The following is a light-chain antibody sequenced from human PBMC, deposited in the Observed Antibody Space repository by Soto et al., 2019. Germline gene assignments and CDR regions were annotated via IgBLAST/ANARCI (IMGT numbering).Light chain of an antibody. V-gene: IGLV1-47*01. Sequence: QSVLTQPPSLSGTPGQRVTISCSGSNFNVKNNYVYWYQQFAGTAPKLLIYSNNRLPSGVPDRFSGSKSGSSASLAISGLLPEDEADYYCASWDDSLSETVFGGGTKLTVL. CDR1: NFNVKNNY. CDR2: SNN. J-gene: IGLJ7*01. CDR3: ASWDDSLSETV.